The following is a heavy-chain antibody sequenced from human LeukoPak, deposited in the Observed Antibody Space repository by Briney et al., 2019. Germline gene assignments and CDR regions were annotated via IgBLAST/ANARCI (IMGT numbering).Heavy chain of an antibody. Sequence: GGSLRLSCAASGFTFSSYGMHWVRQAPGKGLEWVAVISCDGSNKYYADSVKGRFTISRDNSKNTLYLQMNSLRAEDTAVYYCAVSDWWLMGDYWGQGTLVTVSS. D-gene: IGHD2-15*01. CDR2: ISCDGSNK. CDR1: GFTFSSYG. CDR3: AVSDWWLMGDY. J-gene: IGHJ4*02. V-gene: IGHV3-30*03.